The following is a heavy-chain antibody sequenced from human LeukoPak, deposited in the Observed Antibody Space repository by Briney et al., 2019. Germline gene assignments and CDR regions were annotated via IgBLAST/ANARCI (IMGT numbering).Heavy chain of an antibody. J-gene: IGHJ3*02. CDR2: IYTSGST. D-gene: IGHD6-19*01. CDR3: ARPYSSGWYGAFDI. CDR1: GGSISSYY. V-gene: IGHV4-4*07. Sequence: SETLSLTCTVSGGSISSYYWSWIRQPAGKGLEWIGRIYTSGSTNYNPSLKSRVTMSVDTSKNQFFLKLCSVTAADTAVYYCARPYSSGWYGAFDIWGQGTMVTVSS.